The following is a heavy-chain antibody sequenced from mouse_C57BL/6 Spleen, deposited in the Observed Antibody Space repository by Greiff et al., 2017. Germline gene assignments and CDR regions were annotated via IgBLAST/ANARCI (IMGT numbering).Heavy chain of an antibody. CDR1: GYTFSSSW. D-gene: IGHD1-1*01. J-gene: IGHJ2*01. Sequence: VQLQQSGPELVKPGASVKISCTASGYTFSSSWMNWVKQRPGKGLEWIGRIYPGDGDTNYNGKFKGKATLTADKSSSTAYMQRSSLTSEDSAVYFCARLTTVVAPFDYWGQGTTLTVSS. V-gene: IGHV1-82*01. CDR2: IYPGDGDT. CDR3: ARLTTVVAPFDY.